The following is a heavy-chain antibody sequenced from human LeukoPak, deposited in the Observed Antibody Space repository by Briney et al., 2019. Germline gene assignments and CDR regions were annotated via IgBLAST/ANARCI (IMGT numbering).Heavy chain of an antibody. J-gene: IGHJ4*02. Sequence: GASVKVSCKASGYTFTSYYMHWERQAPGQGLEWMGIINPSGGSTSYAQKFQGRVTMTRDTSTSTVYMELSSLRSEDTAVYYCAIVDYGSGQVYGGQGTLVTVSS. CDR3: AIVDYGSGQVY. D-gene: IGHD3-10*01. CDR1: GYTFTSYY. V-gene: IGHV1-46*01. CDR2: INPSGGST.